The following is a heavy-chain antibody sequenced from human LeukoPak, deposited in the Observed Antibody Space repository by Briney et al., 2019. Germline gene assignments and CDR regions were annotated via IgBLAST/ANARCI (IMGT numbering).Heavy chain of an antibody. CDR3: ARGEGATDY. Sequence: GGSLRLSCAASGFTFSSYGMHWVRQAPGKGLEWVAFIHYDGSNKYYADSVKGRFTISRDNSKNTLYLQMNSLRAEDTAVYYCARGEGATDYWGQGTLVTVSS. CDR2: IHYDGSNK. V-gene: IGHV3-30*02. J-gene: IGHJ4*02. D-gene: IGHD1-26*01. CDR1: GFTFSSYG.